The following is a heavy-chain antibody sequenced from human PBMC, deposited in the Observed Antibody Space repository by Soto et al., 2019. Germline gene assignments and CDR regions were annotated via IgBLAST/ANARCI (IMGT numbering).Heavy chain of an antibody. J-gene: IGHJ4*02. CDR3: ARESEDLTSNFDY. CDR2: IGSTTNYI. Sequence: GGSLRLSCAASGFTFTRYSMNWVRQAPGKGLEWVSSIGSTTNYIYYGDSMKGRFTISRDNAKNSLYLEMNSLRAEDTAVYYCARESEDLTSNFDYWGQGTLVTVSS. CDR1: GFTFTRYS. V-gene: IGHV3-21*06.